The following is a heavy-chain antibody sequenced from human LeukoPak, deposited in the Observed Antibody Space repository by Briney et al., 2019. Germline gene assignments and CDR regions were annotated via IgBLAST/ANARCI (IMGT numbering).Heavy chain of an antibody. CDR1: GFTFSRYS. J-gene: IGHJ6*02. D-gene: IGHD5-12*01. Sequence: GGSLRLSCAASGFTFSRYSMNWVRQAPGKGLEWVSYISSSSTTIYYADSVKGRFTISRDNAKNSLYLQMNSLTDEDTAVYYCTSSVWSGYEPGVYYYYYGMDVWGQGTTVTVSS. CDR2: ISSSSTTI. V-gene: IGHV3-48*02. CDR3: TSSVWSGYEPGVYYYYYGMDV.